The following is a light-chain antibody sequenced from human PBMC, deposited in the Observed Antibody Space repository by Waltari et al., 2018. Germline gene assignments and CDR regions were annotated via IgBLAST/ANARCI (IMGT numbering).Light chain of an antibody. CDR2: HSS. V-gene: IGLV2-23*01. Sequence: QSALTQPPSVSGTLGQSVTITCTGPLGTSNLVSWYRQLPGTVPKLILYHSSERPSGTSVRFSGSRSGNTASLTISGLQSDDEADYYCCSNNEGHAHVFGTGTRVTVL. CDR1: LGTSNL. CDR3: CSNNEGHAHV. J-gene: IGLJ1*01.